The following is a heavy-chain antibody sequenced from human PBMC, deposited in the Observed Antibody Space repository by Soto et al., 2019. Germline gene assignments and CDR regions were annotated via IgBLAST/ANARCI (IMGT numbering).Heavy chain of an antibody. CDR1: GGSISSSSYY. Sequence: QLQLQESGPGLMKPSETLSLTCTVSGGSISSSSYYWGWIRQPPGKGLEWIGNIYYSGSTYYNPSLNSRVTISVDTSKNQFSLKLSSVTAADTAVYYCASQASPYYYYGMDVWGQGTTVTVSS. V-gene: IGHV4-39*01. J-gene: IGHJ6*02. CDR2: IYYSGST. CDR3: ASQASPYYYYGMDV.